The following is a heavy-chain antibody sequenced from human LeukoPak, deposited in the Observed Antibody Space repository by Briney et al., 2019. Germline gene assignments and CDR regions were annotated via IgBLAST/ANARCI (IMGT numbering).Heavy chain of an antibody. CDR2: ISYDGSNK. CDR1: GFTFSSYG. Sequence: GRSLRLSRAASGFTFSSYGMHWVRQAPGKGLEWVAVISYDGSNKYYADSVKGRFTISRDNSKNTLYLQMNSLRAEDTAVYYCAKVGKGLLWFGDGIDYWGQGTLVTVSS. D-gene: IGHD3-10*01. J-gene: IGHJ4*02. CDR3: AKVGKGLLWFGDGIDY. V-gene: IGHV3-30*18.